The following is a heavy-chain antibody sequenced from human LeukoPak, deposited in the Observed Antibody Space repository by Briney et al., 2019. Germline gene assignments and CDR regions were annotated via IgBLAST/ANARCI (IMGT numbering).Heavy chain of an antibody. CDR3: ASASGYYAPPDY. D-gene: IGHD3-22*01. CDR1: GYAFTRYY. Sequence: ASGKVSCKASGYAFTRYYIHWVRQAPGQGLEWMGIINPSGGGTSDAQKFQGRVTMTRDTSTSTVYMEVSSLTSEDTAVYYCASASGYYAPPDYWGQGTLVTVSS. J-gene: IGHJ4*02. V-gene: IGHV1-46*01. CDR2: INPSGGGT.